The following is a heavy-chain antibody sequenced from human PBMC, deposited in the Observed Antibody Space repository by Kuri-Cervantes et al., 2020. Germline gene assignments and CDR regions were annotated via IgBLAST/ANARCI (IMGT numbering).Heavy chain of an antibody. CDR3: ARVSYCSGGSCYHLSYAFDI. CDR2: IYYSGST. J-gene: IGHJ3*02. V-gene: IGHV4-59*08. Sequence: SETLSLTCTVSGGSISSYYWSWIRQPPGKGLEWIGYIYYSGSTNYNPSLKSRATISVDTSKNQFSLKLSSVTAADTAVYYCARVSYCSGGSCYHLSYAFDIWGQGTMVTVSS. D-gene: IGHD2-15*01. CDR1: GGSISSYY.